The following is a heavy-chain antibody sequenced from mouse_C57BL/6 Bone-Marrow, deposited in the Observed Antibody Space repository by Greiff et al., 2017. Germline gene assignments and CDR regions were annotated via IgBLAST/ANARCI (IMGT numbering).Heavy chain of an antibody. V-gene: IGHV1-4*01. CDR3: ARWGARGYGRTYYAMDY. J-gene: IGHJ4*01. Sequence: VKLQQSGAELARPGASVKMSCKASGYTFTSYTMHWVKQRPGQGLEWIGYINPSSGYTTYNQKFKDKATLTADKSSSTAYMQLSSLTSENSAVYYCARWGARGYGRTYYAMDYWGQGTSVTVSS. CDR1: GYTFTSYT. CDR2: INPSSGYT. D-gene: IGHD1-1*01.